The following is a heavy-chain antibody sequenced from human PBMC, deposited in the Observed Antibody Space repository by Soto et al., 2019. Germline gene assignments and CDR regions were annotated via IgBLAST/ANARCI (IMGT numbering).Heavy chain of an antibody. CDR1: GYTFTSYC. V-gene: IGHV1-46*01. Sequence: GASVKVSCKASGYTFTSYCMHWVRQAPGQGLEWMGIINPSGGSTSYAQKFQGRVTMTRDTSTSTVYMELSSLRSEDTAVYYCAKAAEVITGTTVLFDYWGQGTLVTVSS. CDR2: INPSGGST. J-gene: IGHJ4*02. D-gene: IGHD1-7*01. CDR3: AKAAEVITGTTVLFDY.